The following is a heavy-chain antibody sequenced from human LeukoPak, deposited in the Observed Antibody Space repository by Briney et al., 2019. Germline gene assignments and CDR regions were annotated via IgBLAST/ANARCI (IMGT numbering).Heavy chain of an antibody. D-gene: IGHD2-8*01. J-gene: IGHJ6*03. CDR3: AKTNGGRSFYYYYYMDV. CDR1: GFTFTTYG. Sequence: GGSLRLSCAASGFTFTTYGFHWVRQAPGKGLEWVAFIRSDKDTKYYADSVKGRFTISRDNSKKTLYLQMNSLRPEDTAVYYCAKTNGGRSFYYYYYMDVWGKGTTVTISS. CDR2: IRSDKDTK. V-gene: IGHV3-30*02.